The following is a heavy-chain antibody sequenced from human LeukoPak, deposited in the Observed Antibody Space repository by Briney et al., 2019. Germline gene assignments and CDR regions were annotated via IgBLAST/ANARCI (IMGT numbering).Heavy chain of an antibody. Sequence: GGSLRLSCAASEFTFNDYGMSWVRQAPGKGLEWVSTISGRGRSTYYADSVKGRFIISRDNSKNTLHLQMNSLRTEDTAVYYCAKSDWIGYSAFDYWGQGTLVTVSS. D-gene: IGHD3-3*01. CDR3: AKSDWIGYSAFDY. J-gene: IGHJ4*02. CDR2: ISGRGRST. V-gene: IGHV3-23*01. CDR1: EFTFNDYG.